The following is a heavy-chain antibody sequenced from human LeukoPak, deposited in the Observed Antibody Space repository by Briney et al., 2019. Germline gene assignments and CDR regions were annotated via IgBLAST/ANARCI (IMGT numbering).Heavy chain of an antibody. CDR1: GFTFSNSD. J-gene: IGHJ4*02. Sequence: PGGSLRLSCAASGFTFSNSDMNWARQAPGKGLEWVSYIDRSGGYMFYADSVKGRFTISRDNAKNSLYLQMNSLRAEDTAVYYCASGRWGRPVRNNYYDSSGYDDYWGQGTLVTVSS. CDR3: ASGRWGRPVRNNYYDSSGYDDY. D-gene: IGHD3-22*01. V-gene: IGHV3-21*01. CDR2: IDRSGGYM.